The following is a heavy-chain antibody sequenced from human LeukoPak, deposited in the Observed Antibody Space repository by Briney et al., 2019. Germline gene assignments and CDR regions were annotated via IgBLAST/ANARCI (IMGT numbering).Heavy chain of an antibody. CDR3: AKDSRGQQLVLDY. D-gene: IGHD6-13*01. J-gene: IGHJ4*02. CDR1: GFTFSSYA. CDR2: ISYDGSNK. Sequence: PGGSLRLSCAASGFTFSSYAMHWVRQAPGKGLEWVAVISYDGSNKYYADSVKGRFTISRDNSKNTLYLQMNSLRAEDTAVYYCAKDSRGQQLVLDYWGQGTLVTVSS. V-gene: IGHV3-30*04.